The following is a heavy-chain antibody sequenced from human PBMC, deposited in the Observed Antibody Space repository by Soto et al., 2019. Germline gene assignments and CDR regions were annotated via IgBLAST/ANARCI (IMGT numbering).Heavy chain of an antibody. CDR1: GFTFSIYG. CDR2: ISYDGSTK. Sequence: QVQLVESGGGVVQPGRSLRLSCAAAGFTFSIYGMHWVRQAPGKGLEWVALISYDGSTKFYADSVKGRFTISRDNSKSTLNLEMNSLSAEDTAVYFCSKDAKKYHYYTHGMDVWGQGTTVTV. J-gene: IGHJ6*02. V-gene: IGHV3-30*18. CDR3: SKDAKKYHYYTHGMDV. D-gene: IGHD2-2*01.